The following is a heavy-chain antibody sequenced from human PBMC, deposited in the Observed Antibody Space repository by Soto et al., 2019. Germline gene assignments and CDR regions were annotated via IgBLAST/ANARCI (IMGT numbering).Heavy chain of an antibody. V-gene: IGHV1-69*13. Sequence: ASVKVSCEASGGTFSSYAISWVRQAPGQGLEWMGGIIPIFGTANYAQKFQGRVTITADESTSTAYMELSSLRSEDTAVYYCASFLRGPSYGMDVWGQGTTVTVSS. CDR3: ASFLRGPSYGMDV. D-gene: IGHD3-16*01. CDR2: IIPIFGTA. J-gene: IGHJ6*02. CDR1: GGTFSSYA.